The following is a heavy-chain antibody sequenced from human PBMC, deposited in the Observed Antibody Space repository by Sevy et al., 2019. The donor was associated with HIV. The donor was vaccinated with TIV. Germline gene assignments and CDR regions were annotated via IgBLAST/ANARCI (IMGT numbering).Heavy chain of an antibody. CDR3: VKDEESSSWYGDYYYYYYMDV. Sequence: GGSLRLSCSASGFTFSSYAMHWVRQAPGKGLEYVSAISSNGGSTYYADSVKGRFTISRDNSKNTLYLQMSSLRVEDTAVYYCVKDEESSSWYGDYYYYYYMDVWGKGTTVTVSS. J-gene: IGHJ6*03. CDR2: ISSNGGST. V-gene: IGHV3-64D*06. CDR1: GFTFSSYA. D-gene: IGHD6-13*01.